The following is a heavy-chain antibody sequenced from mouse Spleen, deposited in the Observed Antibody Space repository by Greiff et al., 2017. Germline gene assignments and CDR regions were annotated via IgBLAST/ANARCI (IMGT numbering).Heavy chain of an antibody. V-gene: IGHV2-6*01. J-gene: IGHJ4*01. CDR3: ASDQGTTAGAMDY. D-gene: IGHD1-2*01. CDR2: IWGGGST. Sequence: QVQLQQSGPGLVAPSQSLSITCTVSGFSLTSYGVDWVRQSPGKGLEWLGVIWGGGSTNYNSALKSRLSISKDNSKSQVFLKMNSLQTDDTAMYYWASDQGTTAGAMDYWGQGTSVTVSS. CDR1: GFSLTSYG.